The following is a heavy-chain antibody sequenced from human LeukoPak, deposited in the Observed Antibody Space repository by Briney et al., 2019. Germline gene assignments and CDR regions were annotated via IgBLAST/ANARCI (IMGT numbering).Heavy chain of an antibody. CDR3: ARGRRLFPPGPPFGY. Sequence: SETLSLTCTVSGGSISIYYWSWVRQPPGKGLEWMGYVYNSGNTDYNPSLKSRVTISADTSKSQFSLKLTSVTAADTAVYYCARGRRLFPPGPPFGYWGQGTLVTVSS. J-gene: IGHJ4*02. V-gene: IGHV4-59*12. D-gene: IGHD3-10*01. CDR1: GGSISIYY. CDR2: VYNSGNT.